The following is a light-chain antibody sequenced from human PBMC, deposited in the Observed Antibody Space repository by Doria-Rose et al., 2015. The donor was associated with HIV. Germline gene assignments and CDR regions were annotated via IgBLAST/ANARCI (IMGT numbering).Light chain of an antibody. Sequence: TQSPGTLSLSPGERATLSCRASQSFSSTYLAWYQQKPGQAPSLLIYDGYTRATGIPDGFSASASVTDSTLTINRLEPEDFALYYCHQYGTSWTFGQGTKVEI. CDR1: QSFSSTY. V-gene: IGKV3-20*01. CDR2: DGY. CDR3: HQYGTSWT. J-gene: IGKJ1*01.